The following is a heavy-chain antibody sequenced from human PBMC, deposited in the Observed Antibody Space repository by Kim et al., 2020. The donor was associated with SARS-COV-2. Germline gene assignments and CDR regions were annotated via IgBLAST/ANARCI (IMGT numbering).Heavy chain of an antibody. D-gene: IGHD4-17*01. CDR1: GFTFSSYA. Sequence: GGSLRLSCAASGFTFSSYAMHWVRQAPGKGLEWVAVISYDGSNKYYADSVKGRFTISRDNSKNTLYLQMNSLRAEDTAVYYCARDRSTYGDYVPGGFDYWGQGTLVTVSS. V-gene: IGHV3-30*04. J-gene: IGHJ4*02. CDR2: ISYDGSNK. CDR3: ARDRSTYGDYVPGGFDY.